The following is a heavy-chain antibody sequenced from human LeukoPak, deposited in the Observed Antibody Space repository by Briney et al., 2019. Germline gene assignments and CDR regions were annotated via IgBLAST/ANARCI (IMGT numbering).Heavy chain of an antibody. V-gene: IGHV3-74*01. J-gene: IGHJ4*02. Sequence: GGSLRLSCAASGNYWMHWVRQAPGKGLLWVSHINSDGSWTSYADSVKGRFTFSKDNAKNTVYLQMNNPRAEDTAVYYCVSFYETDWGRGTLVTVSS. D-gene: IGHD2/OR15-2a*01. CDR1: GNYW. CDR3: VSFYETD. CDR2: INSDGSWT.